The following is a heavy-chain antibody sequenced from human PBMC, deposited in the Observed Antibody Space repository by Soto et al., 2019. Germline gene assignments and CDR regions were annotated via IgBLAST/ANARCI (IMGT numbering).Heavy chain of an antibody. D-gene: IGHD2-8*02. Sequence: QVQLQQWGAGLLKPSETLSLTCAVYGGLFSCYYWPWIRQPPGTGLAWSGEINHSGSTNYNPSLKSRVTISVDTSKHQFSLKLTSVTAAVTAVYYCARDKITGLFDYWGQGTLVTVSS. CDR2: INHSGST. J-gene: IGHJ4*02. V-gene: IGHV4-34*01. CDR3: ARDKITGLFDY. CDR1: GGLFSCYY.